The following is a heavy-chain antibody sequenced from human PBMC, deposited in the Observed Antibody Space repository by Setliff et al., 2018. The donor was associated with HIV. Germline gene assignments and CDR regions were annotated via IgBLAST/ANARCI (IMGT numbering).Heavy chain of an antibody. CDR1: GNSISSGYY. CDR3: SRGPPFDR. J-gene: IGHJ2*01. CDR2: IYHTGST. Sequence: ASETLSLTCVVSGNSISSGYYWGWVRQPPGKGLEWIGSIYHTGSTYYNPSLKGRVTISVDTSKNQFSLKLTSLTAADTATYYCSRGPPFDRWGRGTLVTVSS. V-gene: IGHV4-38-2*01.